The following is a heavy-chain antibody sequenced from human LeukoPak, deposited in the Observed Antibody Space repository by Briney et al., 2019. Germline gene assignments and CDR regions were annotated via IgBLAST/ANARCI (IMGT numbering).Heavy chain of an antibody. V-gene: IGHV3-7*01. CDR3: ADPPSDF. CDR2: IKQDGSEK. CDR1: GFNFNTKW. J-gene: IGHJ4*02. Sequence: GGSLRLSCATSGFNFNTKWMTWVRQAPGKGLEWVANIKQDGSEKYHGDSVKGRFIISRDNAKRSLFLEMSSLRAEDTAVYYCADPPSDFWGQGTLVAVSS.